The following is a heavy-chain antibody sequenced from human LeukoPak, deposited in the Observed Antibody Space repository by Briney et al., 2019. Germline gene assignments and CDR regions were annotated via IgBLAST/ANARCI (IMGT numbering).Heavy chain of an antibody. J-gene: IGHJ4*02. V-gene: IGHV1-2*02. CDR1: GYTFTDYY. Sequence: GASLKVSCKASGYTFTDYYMHWVRQAPGQGLEWMGWINPNSGGTNYAQKFRGRVTMTRDTSISTAYMEVSRLRSDDTAVYYCAVSPGVMITFGGAPATDYFDYWGQGTLVTVSS. D-gene: IGHD3-16*01. CDR2: INPNSGGT. CDR3: AVSPGVMITFGGAPATDYFDY.